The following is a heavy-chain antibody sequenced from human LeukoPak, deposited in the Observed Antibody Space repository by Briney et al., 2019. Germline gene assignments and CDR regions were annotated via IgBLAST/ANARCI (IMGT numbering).Heavy chain of an antibody. CDR1: GGSISSGDYY. J-gene: IGHJ5*02. Sequence: SQTLSLTCTVSGGSISSGDYYWSWIRQPPGKGLEWIGSIYSNGKTFYNPSLKSRVTISVDTSKNQFSLKLSSVTVADTAVYYCARDKSGSYWFDPWGQGTLVTVSS. V-gene: IGHV4-39*07. CDR3: ARDKSGSYWFDP. D-gene: IGHD1-26*01. CDR2: IYSNGKT.